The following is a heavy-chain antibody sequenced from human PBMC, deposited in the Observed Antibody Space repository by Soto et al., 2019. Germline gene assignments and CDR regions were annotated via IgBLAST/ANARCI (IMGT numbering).Heavy chain of an antibody. Sequence: SVKVSFKASGGTFSSYAISWLRQAPGQGLEWMGGIIPIFGTANYAQKFQGRVTITADESTSTAYMELSSLRSEDTAVYYCARDQVDTAMLDYWGQGTLVTVS. D-gene: IGHD5-18*01. CDR3: ARDQVDTAMLDY. V-gene: IGHV1-69*13. CDR2: IIPIFGTA. J-gene: IGHJ4*02. CDR1: GGTFSSYA.